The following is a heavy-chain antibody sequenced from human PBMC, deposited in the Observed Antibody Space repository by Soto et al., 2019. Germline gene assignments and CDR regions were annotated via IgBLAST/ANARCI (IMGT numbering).Heavy chain of an antibody. V-gene: IGHV3-11*01. Sequence: GGSLRLSCAASGFTFRDYYMTWIRQAPGKGLEWVSYISSSGTGIYYADSVKGRFTISRDNAKNSLYLQMSSLRAEDTAVYYCASAYSDAFDIWGRGTMVTVSS. CDR2: ISSSGTGI. J-gene: IGHJ3*02. D-gene: IGHD2-15*01. CDR3: ASAYSDAFDI. CDR1: GFTFRDYY.